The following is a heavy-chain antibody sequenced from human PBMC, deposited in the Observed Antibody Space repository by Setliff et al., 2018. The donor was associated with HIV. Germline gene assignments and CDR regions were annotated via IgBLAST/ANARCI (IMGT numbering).Heavy chain of an antibody. CDR1: GYSFTSYW. J-gene: IGHJ6*04. CDR3: ARQGGSSWYEDS. Sequence: PGESLKISCKGSGYSFTSYWISWVRQMPGKGLEWMGRIDPSDSYTNYSPSFQGHVTISADKSISTAYLQWSSLKASDTAMYYCARQGGSSWYEDSWGKGTTVTVSS. CDR2: IDPSDSYT. V-gene: IGHV5-10-1*01. D-gene: IGHD6-13*01.